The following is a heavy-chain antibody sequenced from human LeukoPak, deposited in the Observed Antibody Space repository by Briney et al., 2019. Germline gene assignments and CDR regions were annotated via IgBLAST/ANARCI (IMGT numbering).Heavy chain of an antibody. CDR2: INHSGST. Sequence: SETLSLTCAVSGGSFSGYYWSWVRQPPGKGLEWIGEINHSGSTNYNPSLKSRGTISVDTSKSQFSLKLSSVTAADTAVYYCARGGSYYDILTGYYPPKNWFDPWGQGTLVTVSS. D-gene: IGHD3-9*01. J-gene: IGHJ5*02. CDR1: GGSFSGYY. CDR3: ARGGSYYDILTGYYPPKNWFDP. V-gene: IGHV4-34*01.